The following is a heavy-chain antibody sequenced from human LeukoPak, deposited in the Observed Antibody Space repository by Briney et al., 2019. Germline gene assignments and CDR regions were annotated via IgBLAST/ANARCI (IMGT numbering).Heavy chain of an antibody. J-gene: IGHJ4*02. CDR2: ISGSGGST. V-gene: IGHV3-23*01. Sequence: GGSLRLSCAASGFNFRIHDMSWVRQAPGKGPEWVSAISGSGGSTYYADSVKGRFTISRDNSKNTLYLQMNSLRAEDTAVYYCASSYGSVDYWGQGTLVTVSS. D-gene: IGHD5-18*01. CDR3: ASSYGSVDY. CDR1: GFNFRIHD.